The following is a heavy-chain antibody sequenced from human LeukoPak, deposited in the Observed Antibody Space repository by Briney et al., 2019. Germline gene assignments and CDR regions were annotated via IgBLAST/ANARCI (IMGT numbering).Heavy chain of an antibody. V-gene: IGHV4-34*01. CDR3: ARGKLAAAGDYYYYYMDV. CDR1: GGSFSGYY. J-gene: IGHJ6*03. CDR2: IYYSGST. Sequence: SETLSLTCAVYGGSFSGYYWSWVRQPPGKGLEWIGIIYYSGSTYYNPSLKSRVTISVDTSKNQFSLKLSSVTAADTAVYYCARGKLAAAGDYYYYYMDVWGKGTTVTISS. D-gene: IGHD6-13*01.